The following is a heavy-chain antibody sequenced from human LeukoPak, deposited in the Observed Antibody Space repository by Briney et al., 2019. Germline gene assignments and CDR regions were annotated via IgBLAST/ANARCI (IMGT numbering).Heavy chain of an antibody. V-gene: IGHV3-30*04. CDR2: ISYDGSNK. J-gene: IGHJ4*02. CDR1: GFTFSSYA. CDR3: ARVPITMIVAVITYFDY. Sequence: GGSLRLSCAASGFTFSSYAMHWVRQAPGKGLEWVAVISYDGSNKYYADSVKGRFTISRDNSKNTLYLQMNSLRAEDTAVYYCARVPITMIVAVITYFDYWGQGTLVTVSS. D-gene: IGHD3-22*01.